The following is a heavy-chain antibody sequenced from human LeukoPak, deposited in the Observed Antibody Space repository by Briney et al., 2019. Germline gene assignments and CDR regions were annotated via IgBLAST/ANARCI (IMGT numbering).Heavy chain of an antibody. Sequence: SETLSPTCTVSGGSVSSDIYYWSWIRQPPGKGLEWIGYIYNSGSTNYNPSLKSRVTISVDTSKDQFSLRLSSVTAADTAVYYCARGYCGSTSCYGVFDYWGQGTLVTVSS. CDR3: ARGYCGSTSCYGVFDY. D-gene: IGHD2-2*01. J-gene: IGHJ4*02. CDR1: GGSVSSDIYY. V-gene: IGHV4-61*01. CDR2: IYNSGST.